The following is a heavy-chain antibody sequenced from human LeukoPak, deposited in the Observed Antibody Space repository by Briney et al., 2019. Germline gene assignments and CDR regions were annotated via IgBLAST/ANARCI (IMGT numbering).Heavy chain of an antibody. CDR1: GGSISSTSYN. V-gene: IGHV4-39*01. D-gene: IGHD2-8*01. CDR2: IYYSGNS. CDR3: ARHSCTNGVCYSPSYYSLDV. Sequence: SETLSLTCTVSGGSISSTSYNWGWIRQPPGKGLEWIGSIYYSGNSYYNPSLKSRGTISIDTSKNQFSLELNSVTASDTAVYCARHSCTNGVCYSPSYYSLDVWGQGTTVSVSS. J-gene: IGHJ6*02.